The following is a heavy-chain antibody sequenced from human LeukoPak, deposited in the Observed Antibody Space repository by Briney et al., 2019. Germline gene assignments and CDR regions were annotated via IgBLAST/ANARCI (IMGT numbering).Heavy chain of an antibody. CDR1: GFTFSSYG. CDR3: ARQLADPRYDAFDI. D-gene: IGHD5-18*01. Sequence: GRSLRLSCAASGFTFSSYGMHWVRQAPGKGLEWVAVISYDGSNKYYADSVKGRFTISRDNSKNTLYLQMNSLRAEDTAVYYCARQLADPRYDAFDIWGQGTMVTVSS. J-gene: IGHJ3*02. V-gene: IGHV3-30*03. CDR2: ISYDGSNK.